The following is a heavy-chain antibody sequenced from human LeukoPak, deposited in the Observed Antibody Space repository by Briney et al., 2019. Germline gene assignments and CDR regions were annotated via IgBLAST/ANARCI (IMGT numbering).Heavy chain of an antibody. D-gene: IGHD3-22*01. CDR1: GFTFSDYY. Sequence: PGGSLRLSCAASGFTFSDYYMSWIRQAPGKGLEWVSYISSSGSTIYYADSVKGRFTISRDNAKNSLYLQMNSLRAEDTAVYYCARDLAGPCTRAYDSSGYYVGDAFDIWGQGTMVTVSS. CDR3: ARDLAGPCTRAYDSSGYYVGDAFDI. J-gene: IGHJ3*02. CDR2: ISSSGSTI. V-gene: IGHV3-11*04.